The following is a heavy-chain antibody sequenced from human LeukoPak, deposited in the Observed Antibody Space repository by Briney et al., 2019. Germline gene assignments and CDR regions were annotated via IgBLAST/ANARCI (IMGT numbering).Heavy chain of an antibody. CDR3: ARDRKAAVTYPDY. CDR1: GFTFSTYE. CDR2: ISSSGRTM. J-gene: IGHJ4*02. D-gene: IGHD4-17*01. V-gene: IGHV3-48*03. Sequence: QAGGSLRLSCGASGFTFSTYEMNWVRQAPGKGLEWLSYISSSGRTMYYADSVKGRFTISRDNAKNSLYLQMNSLRAEDTAVYYCARDRKAAVTYPDYWGQGTLVTVSS.